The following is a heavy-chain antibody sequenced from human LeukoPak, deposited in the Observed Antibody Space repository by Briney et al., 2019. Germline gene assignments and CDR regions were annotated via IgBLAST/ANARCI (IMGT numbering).Heavy chain of an antibody. J-gene: IGHJ4*02. D-gene: IGHD3-22*01. CDR1: GGSISGYY. CDR2: IYTSGYT. CDR3: ARDPTGITMNY. Sequence: PSETLSLTCTVSGGSISGYYWSWIRQPAGKGLEWIGRIYTSGYTNSNPSLKSRVTMSVDTSKNQFSLKLSSVTAADTAVYYCARDPTGITMNYWGQGTLVTVSS. V-gene: IGHV4-4*07.